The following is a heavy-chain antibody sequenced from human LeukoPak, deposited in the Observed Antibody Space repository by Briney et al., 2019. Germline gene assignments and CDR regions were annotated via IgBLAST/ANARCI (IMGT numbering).Heavy chain of an antibody. CDR3: AFSSYYLQGNYYYMDV. D-gene: IGHD1-26*01. CDR1: GGTFSSYA. CDR2: IIPIFGTA. Sequence: ASVKVSCKASGGTFSSYAISWVRQAPGQGLEWMGGIIPIFGTANYAQKFQGRVTITADKSTSTAYMELSSLRSDDTAVYYCAFSSYYLQGNYYYMDVWGKGTTVTVSS. J-gene: IGHJ6*03. V-gene: IGHV1-69*06.